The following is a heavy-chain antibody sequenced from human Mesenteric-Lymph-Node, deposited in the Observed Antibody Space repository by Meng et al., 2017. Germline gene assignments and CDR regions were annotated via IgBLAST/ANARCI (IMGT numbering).Heavy chain of an antibody. CDR1: GDSVSSNNAA. Sequence: QAQLHQAGPGMVNPSQTLSRTWDISGDSVSSNNAAWNWIRQSPSRGLEWLGRTYYRSKWSIEYALSMKSRITINPDTSKNQVSLQLNSVTPEDTAVYYCASWRYDSWGQGTLVTVSS. J-gene: IGHJ5*01. CDR2: TYYRSKWSI. V-gene: IGHV6-1*01. CDR3: ASWRYDS.